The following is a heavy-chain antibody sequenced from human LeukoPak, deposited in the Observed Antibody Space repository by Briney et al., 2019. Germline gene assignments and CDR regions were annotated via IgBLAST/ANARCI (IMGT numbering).Heavy chain of an antibody. D-gene: IGHD6-19*01. CDR3: ARAPPLYSSGWYEYYFDY. CDR1: GYTFTDYY. V-gene: IGHV1-2*02. J-gene: IGHJ4*02. CDR2: INPNSGGT. Sequence: ASVKVSCKASGYTFTDYYMHWVRQAPGQGLEWMGWINPNSGGTNYAQKFQGRVTMTRDTSISTAYMELSRLRSDDTAVYYCARAPPLYSSGWYEYYFDYWGQGTLVTVSS.